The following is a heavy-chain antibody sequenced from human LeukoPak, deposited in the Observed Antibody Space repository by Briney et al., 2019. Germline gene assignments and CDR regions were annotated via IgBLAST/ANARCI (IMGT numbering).Heavy chain of an antibody. D-gene: IGHD6-19*01. CDR3: GTDSSSGWR. J-gene: IGHJ4*02. CDR1: VYTLTELS. CDR2: FHTEGGET. V-gene: IGHV1-24*01. Sequence: GASVNVSCKVSVYTLTELSMHGVRQAPAKGLEWMGGFHTEGGETIYEQKFQGKVTMTEDKSTETGYMEVSSLISEGTAVYYCGTDSSSGWRWGQGTLVTVSS.